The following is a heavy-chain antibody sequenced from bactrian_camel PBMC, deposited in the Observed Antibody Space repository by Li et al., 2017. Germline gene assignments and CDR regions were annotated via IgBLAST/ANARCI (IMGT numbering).Heavy chain of an antibody. CDR3: AADGPYPRFATSRVLFLHIST. V-gene: IGHV3S53*01. CDR2: YTGGSTTTYADSVKGP. J-gene: IGHJ4*01. Sequence: HVQLVESGGGSVQAGGSLRLSCAAHGYSYASICMGWFRQAPGKEREAVAVSYTGGSTTTYADSVKGPTYADSVKGRFTISQDNAKNTLYLQMNSLVPEDTAIYYCAADGPYPRFATSRVLFLHISTGARGPRSPSP. D-gene: IGHD4*01. CDR1: GYSYASIC.